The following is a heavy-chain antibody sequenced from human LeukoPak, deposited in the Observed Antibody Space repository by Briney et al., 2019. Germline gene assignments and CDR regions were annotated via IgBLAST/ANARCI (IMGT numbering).Heavy chain of an antibody. D-gene: IGHD3-10*01. V-gene: IGHV3-74*01. CDR1: GFTFSNYW. CDR3: ARDRKSGESSEIDF. Sequence: GGSLRLSWAASGFTFSNYWLHWVRQAPGKGLVWVSRINRDGSTTNYADSVKGRFTVSRDNAKNTLNLQMNSLRAEDTAVYYCARDRKSGESSEIDFWGQGTLVTVSS. CDR2: INRDGSTT. J-gene: IGHJ4*02.